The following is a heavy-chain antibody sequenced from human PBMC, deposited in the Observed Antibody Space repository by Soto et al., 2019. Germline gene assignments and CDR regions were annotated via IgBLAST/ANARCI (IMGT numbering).Heavy chain of an antibody. CDR2: MTTNSDI. Sequence: GGSLRLSCAASGFTFTSYSIHWVRQAPGRGLEWVSAMTTNSDIYYADSVKGRFTISRDNAKNSVSLQMDSLRAADTAVYFCAREETAWHLVYGLDDWGQGTTVTVSS. J-gene: IGHJ6*02. V-gene: IGHV3-21*01. CDR1: GFTFTSYS. D-gene: IGHD6-6*01. CDR3: AREETAWHLVYGLDD.